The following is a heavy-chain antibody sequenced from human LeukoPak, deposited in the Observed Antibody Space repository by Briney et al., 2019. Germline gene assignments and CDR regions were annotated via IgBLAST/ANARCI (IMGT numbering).Heavy chain of an antibody. J-gene: IGHJ2*01. D-gene: IGHD6-19*01. CDR2: TYYRSKWYN. CDR3: ARDSSSGWYWYFDL. CDR1: GDSVSNSGGA. V-gene: IGHV6-1*01. Sequence: SQTLSLTCAISGDSVSNSGGAWNWIRQPPSRGLEWLGRTYYRSKWYNDYAVSVKSRISINPDTSKNQFSLQLNSVTPEDTAVYYCARDSSSGWYWYFDLWGRGTQVTVSS.